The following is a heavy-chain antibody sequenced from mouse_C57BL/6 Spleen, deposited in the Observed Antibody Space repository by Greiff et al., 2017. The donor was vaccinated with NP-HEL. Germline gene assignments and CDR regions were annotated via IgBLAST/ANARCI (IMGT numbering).Heavy chain of an antibody. V-gene: IGHV5-17*01. CDR1: GFTFSDYG. J-gene: IGHJ1*03. Sequence: EVKLMESGGGLVKPGGSLKLSCAASGFTFSDYGMHWVRQAPEKGLEWVAYISSGSSTIYYADTVKGRFTISRDNAKNTLFLQMTSLRSEDTAMYYCARMLLRDRYFDVWGTGTTVTVSS. CDR2: ISSGSSTI. CDR3: ARMLLRDRYFDV. D-gene: IGHD1-1*01.